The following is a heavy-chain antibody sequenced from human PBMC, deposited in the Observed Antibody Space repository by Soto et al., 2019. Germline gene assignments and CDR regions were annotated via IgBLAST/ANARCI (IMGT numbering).Heavy chain of an antibody. CDR2: IYSGGAT. CDR1: GFSVSTSH. CDR3: ARDGPPVRIAAAGIPFDH. D-gene: IGHD6-13*01. V-gene: IGHV3-53*01. J-gene: IGHJ4*02. Sequence: GGSLRLSCAAAGFSVSTSHISWVRQAPGKGLEWVSVIYSGGATHYAVSVKGRFIISRDSAKNSLYLQMNSLRAEDTAVYYCARDGPPVRIAAAGIPFDHWGQGTLVTVSS.